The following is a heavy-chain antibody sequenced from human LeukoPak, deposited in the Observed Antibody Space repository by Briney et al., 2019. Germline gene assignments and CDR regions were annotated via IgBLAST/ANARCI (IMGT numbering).Heavy chain of an antibody. V-gene: IGHV3-21*01. CDR3: ARAVDSGSYYDAFDI. CDR1: GFTFSSYS. J-gene: IGHJ3*02. CDR2: ISSSSSYI. Sequence: GGSLRLSCAASGFTFSSYSMNWVRQAPGKGLEWVSSISSSSSYIYYADSVKGRFTISRDNAKNSLYLQMNSLRAEDTAAYYCARAVDSGSYYDAFDIWGQGTMVTVSS. D-gene: IGHD1-26*01.